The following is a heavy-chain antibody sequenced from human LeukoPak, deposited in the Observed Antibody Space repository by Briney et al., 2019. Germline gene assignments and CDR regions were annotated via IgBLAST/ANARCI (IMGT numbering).Heavy chain of an antibody. D-gene: IGHD3-22*01. CDR2: IKQDGSEK. CDR1: GFTFSSYW. J-gene: IGHJ4*02. Sequence: PGGSLRLSCAASGFTFSSYWMSWVRQAPGKGLEWVANIKQDGSEKYYVDSVKGRFTISRDNAKNSLYLQMNSLRAEDTAVYYCESVYYYDSSGYDYWGQGTLVTVSS. V-gene: IGHV3-7*01. CDR3: ESVYYYDSSGYDY.